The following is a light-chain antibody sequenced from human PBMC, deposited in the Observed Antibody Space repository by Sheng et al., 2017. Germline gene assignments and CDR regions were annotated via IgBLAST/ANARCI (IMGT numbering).Light chain of an antibody. CDR1: QSVNSK. Sequence: EVIMTQSPVTLSVSPGGGATLSCRASQSVNSKLAWYQQKPGQTPRLLIYGASTRATGIPARFSGSGSGTEFTLTVSSLQSEDFAVYYCQQYNSWPLTFGGGTKVEIK. CDR3: QQYNSWPLT. J-gene: IGKJ4*01. V-gene: IGKV3-15*01. CDR2: GAS.